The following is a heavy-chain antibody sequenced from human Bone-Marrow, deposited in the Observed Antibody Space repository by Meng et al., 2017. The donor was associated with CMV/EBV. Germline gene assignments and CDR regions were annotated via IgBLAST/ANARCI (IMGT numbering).Heavy chain of an antibody. D-gene: IGHD3-3*01. J-gene: IGHJ6*01. CDR1: GFTFSSYE. Sequence: GGSLRLSCAASGFTFSSYEMNWVRQAPGKGLEWVSYISSSGSTIYYADSVKGRFTISRDNAKNSVFLQMSSLTVEDTAVYYCARDPAKGGDFWSGLTYFYYGMDVWGQGTTVTVSS. V-gene: IGHV3-48*03. CDR2: ISSSGSTI. CDR3: ARDPAKGGDFWSGLTYFYYGMDV.